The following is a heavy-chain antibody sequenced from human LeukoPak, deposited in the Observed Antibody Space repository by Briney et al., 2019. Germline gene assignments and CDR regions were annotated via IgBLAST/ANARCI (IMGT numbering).Heavy chain of an antibody. CDR1: GFTFSTYN. Sequence: GGSLRLSCAASGFTFSTYNMNWVRQAPGKGLEWVSSISSSSSYIYYADSVKGRFTISRDNAKNSLYLQMNSLRAEDTAVYYCARDLEMATIPADYWGQGTLVTVSS. V-gene: IGHV3-21*01. J-gene: IGHJ4*02. CDR3: ARDLEMATIPADY. CDR2: ISSSSSYI. D-gene: IGHD5-24*01.